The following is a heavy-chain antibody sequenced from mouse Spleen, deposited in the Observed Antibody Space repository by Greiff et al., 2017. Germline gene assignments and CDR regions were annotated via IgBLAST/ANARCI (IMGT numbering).Heavy chain of an antibody. CDR2: IDPENGDT. CDR1: GFNIKDDY. CDR3: TTGSYGNYEDY. V-gene: IGHV14-4*01. D-gene: IGHD2-1*01. J-gene: IGHJ2*01. Sequence: VQLQQSGAELVRPGASVKLSCTASGFNIKDDYMHWVKQRPEQGLEWIGWIDPENGDTEYASKFQGKATITADTSSNTAYLQLSSLTSEDTAVYYCTTGSYGNYEDYWGQGTTLTVSS.